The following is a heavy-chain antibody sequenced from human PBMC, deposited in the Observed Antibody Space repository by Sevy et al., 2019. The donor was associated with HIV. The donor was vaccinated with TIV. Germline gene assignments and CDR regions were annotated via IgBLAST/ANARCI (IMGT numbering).Heavy chain of an antibody. CDR3: GKGGGGQYDPDEIGYYFYYYNMDV. J-gene: IGHJ6*03. V-gene: IGHV3-23*01. CDR2: ISGSGTRT. CDR1: GFSFDSYG. Sequence: GGSLRLSCAVSGFSFDSYGMTWVRQAPGKGLEWVSGISGSGTRTYYADSVKGRFSISRDNSKNRLYLQMNSLRSEDTAIEYLGKGGGGQYDPDEIGYYFYYYNMDVWGKGTTVTVSS. D-gene: IGHD3-16*01.